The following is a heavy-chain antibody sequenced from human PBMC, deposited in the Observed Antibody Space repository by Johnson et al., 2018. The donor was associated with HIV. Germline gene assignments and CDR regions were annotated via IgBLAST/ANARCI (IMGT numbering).Heavy chain of an antibody. J-gene: IGHJ3*02. Sequence: VQLVESGGGLVQPGRSLRLSCAASGFTFDEYAMHWVWQAPGKGLEWVSGISWNSDSIGYVDSVKGRFTISRDNAKNSLYLQMNSLRAEDTALYYCAKALSGWFDAFDIWGQGTMVTVSS. D-gene: IGHD6-19*01. V-gene: IGHV3-9*01. CDR2: ISWNSDSI. CDR3: AKALSGWFDAFDI. CDR1: GFTFDEYA.